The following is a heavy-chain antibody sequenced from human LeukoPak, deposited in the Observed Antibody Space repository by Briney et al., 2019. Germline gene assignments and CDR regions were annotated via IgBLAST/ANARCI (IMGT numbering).Heavy chain of an antibody. CDR2: IIPIFTTV. Sequence: SVKVPCKASGYTFSTYDINWVRQAPGQGLEWMGRIIPIFTTVDYSQKFQGRLTITTDESTSTAYMELSSLRSEDTTMYYCARQRVVATTPLDYFDYWGQGTLVTVSS. J-gene: IGHJ4*02. CDR1: GYTFSTYD. CDR3: ARQRVVATTPLDYFDY. V-gene: IGHV1-69*05. D-gene: IGHD2-15*01.